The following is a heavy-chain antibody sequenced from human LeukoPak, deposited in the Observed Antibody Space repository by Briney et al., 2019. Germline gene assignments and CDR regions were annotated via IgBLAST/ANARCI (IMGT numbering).Heavy chain of an antibody. CDR2: ISYDGSQK. V-gene: IGHV3-30*18. D-gene: IGHD2-15*01. CDR3: AKDGPDCSGGSCYPPYYYYYYGMDV. Sequence: PGMSLRLSCAASGFTFSSYGMHWVRQAPGKGLEWVTVISYDGSQKYYADSVKGRFTISRDNSKNTLYLQMNSLRAEDTAVYYCAKDGPDCSGGSCYPPYYYYYYGMDVWGQGTTVTVSS. CDR1: GFTFSSYG. J-gene: IGHJ6*02.